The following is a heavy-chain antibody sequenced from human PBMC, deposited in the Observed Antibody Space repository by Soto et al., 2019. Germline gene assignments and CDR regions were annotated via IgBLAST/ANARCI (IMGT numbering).Heavy chain of an antibody. D-gene: IGHD1-26*01. CDR2: VYYTGST. J-gene: IGHJ4*02. Sequence: SDTLSLSCPVAGFTISRYYWSWIRKSPGMGLEMIGYVYYTGSTIYNPSLKSRLTISLDTSNNQFSLKLTSVTAADTAVYYCARMPYTGSNPLFDYWGRGILVTVSS. CDR1: GFTISRYY. CDR3: ARMPYTGSNPLFDY. V-gene: IGHV4-59*01.